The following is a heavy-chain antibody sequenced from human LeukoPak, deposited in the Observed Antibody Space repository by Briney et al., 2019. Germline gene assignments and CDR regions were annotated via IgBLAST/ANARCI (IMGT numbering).Heavy chain of an antibody. V-gene: IGHV3-48*01. Sequence: PGGSLRLSCAASGFTFSSYSMNWVRQAPGKGLEWVSHISSSSSTIYYADSVKGRFTISRDNAKNSLYLQMNSLRAEDTAVYYCAREITLAAANLLDNWGQGTLVTVSS. J-gene: IGHJ4*02. CDR3: AREITLAAANLLDN. CDR2: ISSSSSTI. CDR1: GFTFSSYS. D-gene: IGHD6-13*01.